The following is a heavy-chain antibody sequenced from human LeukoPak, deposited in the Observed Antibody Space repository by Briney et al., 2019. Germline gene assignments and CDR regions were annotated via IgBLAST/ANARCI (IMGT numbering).Heavy chain of an antibody. D-gene: IGHD6-19*01. CDR3: ARDPSCIAVAGTLDY. J-gene: IGHJ4*02. CDR1: GFTFSSYS. V-gene: IGHV3-21*01. Sequence: GGSLRLSCAASGFTFSSYSMNWVRQAPGKGLEWVSSISSSSSYIYYADSVKGRFTISRDNAKNSLYLQMNSLRAEDTAVYYCARDPSCIAVAGTLDYWGQGTLVTVSS. CDR2: ISSSSSYI.